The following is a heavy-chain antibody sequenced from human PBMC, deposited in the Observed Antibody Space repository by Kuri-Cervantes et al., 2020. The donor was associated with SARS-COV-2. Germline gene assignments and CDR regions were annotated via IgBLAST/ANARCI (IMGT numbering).Heavy chain of an antibody. Sequence: SVKVSCKASGGTFSSYAISWVRQAPGQGLEWMGRIIPILGIANYAQKFQGRVTITADESTSTAYLELSSLRSEDTAVYYCASSVIKYGGNSPAIDYWGQGTLVTVAS. V-gene: IGHV1-69*04. CDR1: GGTFSSYA. D-gene: IGHD4-23*01. CDR2: IIPILGIA. J-gene: IGHJ4*02. CDR3: ASSVIKYGGNSPAIDY.